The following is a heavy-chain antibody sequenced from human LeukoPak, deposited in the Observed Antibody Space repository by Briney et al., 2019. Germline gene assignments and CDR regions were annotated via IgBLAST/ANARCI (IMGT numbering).Heavy chain of an antibody. CDR1: GFTFSSHA. Sequence: PGGSLRLSCAASGFTFSSHAMSWVRQAPGKGLEWISYVGISSGNTKYADSVKGRFTISGDSAKNSVFLQMNSLRVEDTAVYYCARDHRYAFDNWGQGTLVTVSS. J-gene: IGHJ4*02. CDR2: VGISSGNT. CDR3: ARDHRYAFDN. D-gene: IGHD5-12*01. V-gene: IGHV3-11*06.